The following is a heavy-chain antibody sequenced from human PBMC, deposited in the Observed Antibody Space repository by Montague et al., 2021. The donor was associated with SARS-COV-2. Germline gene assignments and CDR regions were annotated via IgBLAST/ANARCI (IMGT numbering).Heavy chain of an antibody. D-gene: IGHD3-10*01. J-gene: IGHJ4*02. Sequence: SETLSLTCTVSGASVNSGDFYWSWIRQAPGKGLEWMGYIYYSVDTNYXPSLKSRISISVDRTMNQFSLKLSSVTAADTAVSFCTRDAQYGSASYYIDYWGLGTVVIVSS. CDR2: IYYSVDT. V-gene: IGHV4-61*08. CDR1: GASVNSGDFY. CDR3: TRDAQYGSASYYIDY.